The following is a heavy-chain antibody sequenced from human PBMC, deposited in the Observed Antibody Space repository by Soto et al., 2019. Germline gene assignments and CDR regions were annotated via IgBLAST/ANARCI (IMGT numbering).Heavy chain of an antibody. CDR1: GGSISSSSYY. CDR3: ARDYGDYARDY. Sequence: SETLSLTCTVSGGSISSSSYYWGWIRQPPGKGLEWIGSIYYSGSTYYNPSIKSRVTLSVDTSKNQFSLKLSSVTAADTAVYYCARDYGDYARDYWGQGTLVTVSS. J-gene: IGHJ4*02. D-gene: IGHD4-17*01. V-gene: IGHV4-39*02. CDR2: IYYSGST.